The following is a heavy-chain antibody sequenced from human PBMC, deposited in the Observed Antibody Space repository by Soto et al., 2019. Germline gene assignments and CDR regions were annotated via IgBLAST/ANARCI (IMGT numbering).Heavy chain of an antibody. V-gene: IGHV5-51*01. D-gene: IGHD2-2*01. CDR1: GYSFTSYW. Sequence: GESLKISCKGSGYSFTSYWIGWVRQMPGKGLEWMGIIYPGDSDTRYSPSFQGQVTISADKSISTAYLQWSSLKASDTAMYYCARRYCSSTSCLTYFDYWGQGTRVTVSS. CDR3: ARRYCSSTSCLTYFDY. J-gene: IGHJ4*02. CDR2: IYPGDSDT.